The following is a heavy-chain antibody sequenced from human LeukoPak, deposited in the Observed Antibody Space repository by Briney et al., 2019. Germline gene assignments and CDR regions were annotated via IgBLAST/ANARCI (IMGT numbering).Heavy chain of an antibody. V-gene: IGHV3-21*01. J-gene: IGHJ4*02. Sequence: GGSLRLSCAASGFTFSSYSMNWVRQAPGKGLEWVSSISSSSSYIYYADSVKGRFTISRDNAKNSLYLQMNSLRAEDTAVYYCARDLSWGSYVDYWGQGTLVTVSS. CDR2: ISSSSSYI. CDR3: ARDLSWGSYVDY. CDR1: GFTFSSYS. D-gene: IGHD3-16*01.